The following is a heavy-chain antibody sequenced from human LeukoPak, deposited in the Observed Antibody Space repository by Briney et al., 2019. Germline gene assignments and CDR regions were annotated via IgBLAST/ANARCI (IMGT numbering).Heavy chain of an antibody. D-gene: IGHD3-22*01. Sequence: GGSLRLSCVASGFTFSTYWMSWVRQAPGKGLEWVANKKQDGSEKYYVDSVKGRFTISRDNAKNSLYLQMNSLRAEDTAVYYCASPYDSSGYYDRWGQGTLVTVSS. CDR3: ASPYDSSGYYDR. J-gene: IGHJ4*02. CDR1: GFTFSTYW. CDR2: KKQDGSEK. V-gene: IGHV3-7*03.